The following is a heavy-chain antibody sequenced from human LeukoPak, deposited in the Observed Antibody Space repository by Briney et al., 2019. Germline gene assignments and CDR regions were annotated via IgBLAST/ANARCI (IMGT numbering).Heavy chain of an antibody. CDR3: ARGGARISFGGVIIANWFDP. Sequence: SETLSLTCAVYGGSFSDYSWSWIRQPPGKGLEWIGEINHSGSTNYNPSLKSRVTISVDTSKSQLYLKLSSVTAADTAVYYCARGGARISFGGVIIANWFDPWGQGTLVTVSS. J-gene: IGHJ5*02. CDR1: GGSFSDYS. CDR2: INHSGST. V-gene: IGHV4-34*01. D-gene: IGHD3-16*01.